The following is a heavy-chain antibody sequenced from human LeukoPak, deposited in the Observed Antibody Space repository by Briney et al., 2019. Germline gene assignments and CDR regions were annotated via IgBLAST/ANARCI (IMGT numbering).Heavy chain of an antibody. D-gene: IGHD3-22*01. CDR1: GGTFSSYA. Sequence: SVKVSRKASGGTFSSYAISWVRQAPGQGLEWMGRIIPIFGIANYAQKFQGRVTITADKSTSTAYMELSSLRSEDTAVYYCARAPMYYYDSSGYTFDYWGQGTLVTVSS. V-gene: IGHV1-69*04. CDR3: ARAPMYYYDSSGYTFDY. J-gene: IGHJ4*02. CDR2: IIPIFGIA.